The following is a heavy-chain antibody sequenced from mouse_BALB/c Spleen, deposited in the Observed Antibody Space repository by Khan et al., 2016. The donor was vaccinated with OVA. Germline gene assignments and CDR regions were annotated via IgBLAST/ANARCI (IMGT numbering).Heavy chain of an antibody. J-gene: IGHJ3*01. Sequence: QVQLKQSGPGLVQPSQSLSINCTVSGFSLTSYGVHWVRQSPGKGLEWLGVIWSGGSTDYNEAFIYRLSISKDNSKSQVFFKMNSLQSNDTAIYXCARNYDYDEGLTYWGQGTLVTVS. CDR1: GFSLTSYG. V-gene: IGHV2-2*03. D-gene: IGHD2-4*01. CDR3: ARNYDYDEGLTY. CDR2: IWSGGST.